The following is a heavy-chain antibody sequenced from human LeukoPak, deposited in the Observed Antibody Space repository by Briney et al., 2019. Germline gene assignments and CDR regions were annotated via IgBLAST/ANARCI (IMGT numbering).Heavy chain of an antibody. D-gene: IGHD3-10*01. J-gene: IGHJ4*02. CDR2: ISSSSSTI. V-gene: IGHV3-48*01. CDR3: ARDFTMVRGVIPFDY. Sequence: PGGSLRLSCAASEFTFPMYWMSWVRQAPGKGLEWVSYISSSSSTIYYADSVKGRFTISRDNAKNSLYLQMNSLRAEDTAVYYCARDFTMVRGVIPFDYWGQGTLVTVSS. CDR1: EFTFPMYW.